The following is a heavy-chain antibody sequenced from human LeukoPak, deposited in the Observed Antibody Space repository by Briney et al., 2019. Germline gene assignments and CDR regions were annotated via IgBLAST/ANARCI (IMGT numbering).Heavy chain of an antibody. CDR2: RSYDGSNE. CDR3: ARAVRSQAFDI. CDR1: GFTFSTYT. V-gene: IGHV3-30*01. Sequence: PGGSLRLSCGGSGFTFSTYTMHWVRQAPGKGLEWVAGRSYDGSNEYYADSVKGRFTISRDNPKNTLYLQMNSLRVEDTAVYFCARAVRSQAFDISGQGTMVTVSS. J-gene: IGHJ3*02. D-gene: IGHD1-14*01.